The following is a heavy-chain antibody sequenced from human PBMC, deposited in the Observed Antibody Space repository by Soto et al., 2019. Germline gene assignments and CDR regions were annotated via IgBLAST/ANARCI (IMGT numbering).Heavy chain of an antibody. CDR2: ISYDGSNK. V-gene: IGHV3-30-3*02. CDR3: AKQLRGSGWYPLDS. J-gene: IGHJ4*02. Sequence: GGSLRLSCAASGFTFSSYAMHWVRQAPGKGLEWVAVISYDGSNKYYADSVKGRFTISRDNSKNTLYLQMNSLRAEDTAVYYCAKQLRGSGWYPLDSWGQGTPVTVS. CDR1: GFTFSSYA. D-gene: IGHD6-19*01.